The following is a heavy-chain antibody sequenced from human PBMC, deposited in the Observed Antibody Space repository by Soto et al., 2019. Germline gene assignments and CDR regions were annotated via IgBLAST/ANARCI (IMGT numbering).Heavy chain of an antibody. V-gene: IGHV1-18*01. Sequence: QVQLVQSGAEVKKPGASVKVSCKASGYTFTSYGISWVRQAPGQGLEWMGWISAYNGNIKYAQKLQGRVTMTTDTAASRAHMALRSLRSGDTAVYYCTRDRAVGLVHYWGQGTLVTLSS. CDR1: GYTFTSYG. CDR2: ISAYNGNI. D-gene: IGHD6-19*01. J-gene: IGHJ4*02. CDR3: TRDRAVGLVHY.